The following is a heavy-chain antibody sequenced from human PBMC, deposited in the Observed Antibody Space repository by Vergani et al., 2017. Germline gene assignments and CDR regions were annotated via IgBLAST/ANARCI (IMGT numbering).Heavy chain of an antibody. CDR3: AKDHYDFWSGYPNLSPFDL. Sequence: EVQLVESGGGLVQPGRSLRLSCAASGFTFEDYAMHWVRQAPGKGLEWGSGISWNSGSIGYADSVKGRFTISRDKAKNSLYLQMNSLRAEDTAMYYCAKDHYDFWSGYPNLSPFDLWGRGTLVTVSS. D-gene: IGHD3-3*01. CDR2: ISWNSGSI. V-gene: IGHV3-9*01. J-gene: IGHJ2*01. CDR1: GFTFEDYA.